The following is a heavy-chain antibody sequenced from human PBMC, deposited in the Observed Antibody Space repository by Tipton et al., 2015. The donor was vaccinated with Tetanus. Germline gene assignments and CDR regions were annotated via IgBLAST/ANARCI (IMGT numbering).Heavy chain of an antibody. Sequence: TLSLTCTVSGGSISSGTYYWGWIRQSPGKGLEWIASIYFEGSTYYSPSLKSRLTIDVDTSLNLFSLRLTSVTAADTAIYYCARHLYGYWFDPWGQGALVTVSS. CDR3: ARHLYGYWFDP. D-gene: IGHD2/OR15-2a*01. CDR2: IYFEGST. J-gene: IGHJ5*02. V-gene: IGHV4-39*02. CDR1: GGSISSGTYY.